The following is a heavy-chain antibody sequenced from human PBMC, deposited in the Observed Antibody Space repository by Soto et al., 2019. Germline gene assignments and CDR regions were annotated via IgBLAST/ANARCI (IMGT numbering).Heavy chain of an antibody. Sequence: SETLSLTCTVSGGSISSSSYYWGWIRQPPGKGLEWIGSIYYSGSTYYNPSLKSRVTISVDTSKNQFSLKLSSVTAADTAVYYCSYGVAPYYMHVWGKGTTVT. V-gene: IGHV4-39*01. J-gene: IGHJ6*03. D-gene: IGHD3-10*01. CDR2: IYYSGST. CDR1: GGSISSSSYY. CDR3: SYGVAPYYMHV.